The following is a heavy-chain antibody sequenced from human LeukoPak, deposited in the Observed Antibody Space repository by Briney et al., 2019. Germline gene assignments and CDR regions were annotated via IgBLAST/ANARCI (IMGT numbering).Heavy chain of an antibody. CDR2: INPSGGST. J-gene: IGHJ6*04. CDR3: ARDRGVVVPAARRGCGLDV. V-gene: IGHV1-46*01. D-gene: IGHD2-2*01. Sequence: GASVKLSCKASGYTFTSYYMHWVRQAPGQGLEWMGIINPSGGSTSYAQKFQGRVTMTRDTSTSTVYMELSSLRSEDTAVYYCARDRGVVVPAARRGCGLDVWGKGTTVTVSS. CDR1: GYTFTSYY.